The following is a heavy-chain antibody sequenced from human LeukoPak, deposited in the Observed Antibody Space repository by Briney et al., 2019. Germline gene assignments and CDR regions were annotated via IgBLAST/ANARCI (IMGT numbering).Heavy chain of an antibody. V-gene: IGHV5-51*01. CDR2: IQPDDSDT. D-gene: IGHD4-11*01. CDR3: ARPLFSSNYKAFDL. Sequence: GESLTISCRLSGFNSATYWIAWVRQMPGKGLEWMGVIQPDDSDTTYSPSFQGHVSISADKSINTAFLQWSSLEASDTAMYYCARPLFSSNYKAFDLWGQGTLLTVSS. J-gene: IGHJ3*01. CDR1: GFNSATYW.